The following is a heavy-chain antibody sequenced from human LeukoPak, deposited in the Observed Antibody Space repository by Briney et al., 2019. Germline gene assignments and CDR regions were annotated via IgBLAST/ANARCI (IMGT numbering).Heavy chain of an antibody. CDR3: AKYYYGSGSYFVY. Sequence: GGSLRLSCAASGFTFSSYGMHWVRQAPGKGLEWVAVISYDGSNKYYADSVKGRFTISRDNSKNTLYLQMNSLRAEDTAVYYCAKYYYGSGSYFVYWGQGTLVTVSS. CDR1: GFTFSSYG. CDR2: ISYDGSNK. D-gene: IGHD3-10*01. J-gene: IGHJ4*02. V-gene: IGHV3-30*18.